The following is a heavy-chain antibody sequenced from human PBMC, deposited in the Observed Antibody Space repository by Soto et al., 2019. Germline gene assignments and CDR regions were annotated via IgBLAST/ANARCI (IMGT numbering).Heavy chain of an antibody. CDR1: GYSFTSYW. V-gene: IGHV5-10-1*01. CDR2: IDPSDSYT. Sequence: PGEFLKISCKGSGYSFTSYWISWVRQMPGKGLEWMGRIDPSDSYTNYSPSFQGHVTISADKSISTAYLQWSSLKASDTAMYYCARERGYSTSSFDPWGQGTLVTVSS. D-gene: IGHD6-13*01. CDR3: ARERGYSTSSFDP. J-gene: IGHJ5*02.